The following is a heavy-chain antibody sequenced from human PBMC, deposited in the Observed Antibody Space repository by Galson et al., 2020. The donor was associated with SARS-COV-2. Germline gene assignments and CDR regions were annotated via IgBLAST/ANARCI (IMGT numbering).Heavy chain of an antibody. CDR3: ARHGRNTIFGVVIIPAAFDI. CDR2: IYYSGST. V-gene: IGHV4-59*08. CDR1: GGSISSYY. D-gene: IGHD3-3*01. Sequence: SQTPSLTCTVPGGSISSYYWSWIRQPPGKGLEWIGYIYYSGSTNYNPSLKSRVTISVDTSKNQFSRKLSSVTAADTAVYYCARHGRNTIFGVVIIPAAFDIWGQGTMVTVSS. J-gene: IGHJ3*02.